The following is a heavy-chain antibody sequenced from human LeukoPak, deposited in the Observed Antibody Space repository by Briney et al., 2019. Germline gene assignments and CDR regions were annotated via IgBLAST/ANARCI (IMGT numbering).Heavy chain of an antibody. CDR2: ISGSGDST. CDR1: GFTFSNHG. D-gene: IGHD6-19*01. J-gene: IGHJ4*02. CDR3: VKMAGSHWYVRPLYFDY. V-gene: IGHV3-23*01. Sequence: PGGTLRLSCAASGFTFSNHGMNWVRQAPGKGLEWVSSISGSGDSTDHADSVKGRFTISRDKSKNTLYLQMNSLRAEDTAVYYCVKMAGSHWYVRPLYFDYWGQGTLVTVSS.